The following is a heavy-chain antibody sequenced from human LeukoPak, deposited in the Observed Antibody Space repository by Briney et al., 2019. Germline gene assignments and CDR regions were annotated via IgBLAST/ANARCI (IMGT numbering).Heavy chain of an antibody. D-gene: IGHD2-2*01. V-gene: IGHV3-7*03. Sequence: GGSLRLSCAASGFTFSSYWMSWVRQAPGKGLEWVANIKQDGSEKYYVDSVKGRFTISRDNAKNSLYLQMNSLRAEDTAVYYCAKESLIVVVPGNWFDPWGQGTLVTVSS. J-gene: IGHJ5*02. CDR1: GFTFSSYW. CDR2: IKQDGSEK. CDR3: AKESLIVVVPGNWFDP.